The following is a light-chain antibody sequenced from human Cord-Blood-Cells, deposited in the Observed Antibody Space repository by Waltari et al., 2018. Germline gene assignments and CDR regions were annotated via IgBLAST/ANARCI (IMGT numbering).Light chain of an antibody. V-gene: IGKV1-8*01. CDR2: AAS. Sequence: ALRITQSPSSLSASTGHRVTITCRASQGISSYLAWYQQKPGKAPKHLIYAASTLQSGVPSRFSGSGSGTDFTLTISCLQSEDFATYYCQQYYSYPRTFGQGTKVEIK. CDR1: QGISSY. J-gene: IGKJ1*01. CDR3: QQYYSYPRT.